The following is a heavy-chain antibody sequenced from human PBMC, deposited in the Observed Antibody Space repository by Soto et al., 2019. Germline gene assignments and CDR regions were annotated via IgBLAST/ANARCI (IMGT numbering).Heavy chain of an antibody. CDR1: GGSINSGGYY. D-gene: IGHD2-15*01. CDR2: IYYSGSP. CDR3: ASSCSGDSCYWGEGDY. V-gene: IGHV4-31*03. J-gene: IGHJ4*02. Sequence: QVQLQESGPGLVKPSQTLSLTCTVSGGSINSGGYYWSWIRQHPGKGLEWIGYIYYSGSPYYNPSIKGRVTIAVDTSKNQCALELSSVTAADTAVYYCASSCSGDSCYWGEGDYWGQGTLVTVSS.